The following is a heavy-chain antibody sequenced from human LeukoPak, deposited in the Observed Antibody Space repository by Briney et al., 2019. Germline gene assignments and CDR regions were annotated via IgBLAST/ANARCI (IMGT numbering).Heavy chain of an antibody. CDR3: ARSVATGGNF. J-gene: IGHJ4*02. D-gene: IGHD1-26*01. CDR1: GYSIGRSYY. Sequence: SETLSLTCTVSGYSIGRSYYWGWIQQPPGKGLEWIGSIYYSGSSYYNPSLKSRVTISLDTSRNQFSLKLSSVTAADTAVYYCARSVATGGNFWGQGTLVTVSS. CDR2: IYYSGSS. V-gene: IGHV4-38-2*02.